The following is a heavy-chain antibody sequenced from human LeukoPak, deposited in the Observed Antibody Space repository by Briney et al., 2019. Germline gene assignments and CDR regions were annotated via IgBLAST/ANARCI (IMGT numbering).Heavy chain of an antibody. CDR3: ARVEVAGTNAFDI. Sequence: GGSLRLSCAASGFTFSSYAMHWVRQAPGKGLEWVAVITYDGSNKYYADSVKGRFTISRDNAKNSLYLQMNSLRAEDTAVYYCARVEVAGTNAFDIWGQGTMVTVSS. CDR1: GFTFSSYA. CDR2: ITYDGSNK. D-gene: IGHD6-19*01. J-gene: IGHJ3*02. V-gene: IGHV3-30-3*01.